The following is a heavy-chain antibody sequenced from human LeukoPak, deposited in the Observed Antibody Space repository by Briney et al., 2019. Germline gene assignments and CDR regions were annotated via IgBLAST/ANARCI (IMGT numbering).Heavy chain of an antibody. CDR2: IYYSGST. Sequence: SETLSLTCTVSGDSISSYYWSWIRQPPGKGLEWIGYIYYSGSTNYNPSLTSRATISVDTSKSHFSLKLSSVTAADTAVYYCARRIPAAGHSSYYFDSWGQGTMVTVS. CDR3: ARRIPAAGHSSYYFDS. CDR1: GDSISSYY. V-gene: IGHV4-59*01. D-gene: IGHD6-13*01. J-gene: IGHJ4*03.